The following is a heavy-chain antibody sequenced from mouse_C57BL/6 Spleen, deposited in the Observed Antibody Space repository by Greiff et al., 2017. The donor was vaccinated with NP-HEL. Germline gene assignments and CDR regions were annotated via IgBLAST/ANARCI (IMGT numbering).Heavy chain of an antibody. D-gene: IGHD2-3*01. CDR2: IDPSDSYT. V-gene: IGHV1-69*01. CDR3: ARHDGYYVGFAY. J-gene: IGHJ3*01. Sequence: VQLQQPGAELVMPGASVKLSCKASGYTFTSYWMHWVKQRPGQGLEWIGEIDPSDSYTNYNQKFKGKSTLTVDKSSSTAYMQLSSLTSEDSAVYYCARHDGYYVGFAYWGQGTLVTVSA. CDR1: GYTFTSYW.